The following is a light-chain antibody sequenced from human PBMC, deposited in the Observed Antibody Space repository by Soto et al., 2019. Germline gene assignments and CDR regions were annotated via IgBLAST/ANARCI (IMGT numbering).Light chain of an antibody. CDR2: GAS. Sequence: EIVMTQAPATRSVSPGERATRYCMTSQSVSSNLAWYQQKPGQAPRLLIYGASTRATGIPARFSGSGSGTEFTLTISSLQSEDFAVYYCQQYNNWPLTFGQGTQVDIK. CDR3: QQYNNWPLT. J-gene: IGKJ1*01. V-gene: IGKV3-15*01. CDR1: QSVSSN.